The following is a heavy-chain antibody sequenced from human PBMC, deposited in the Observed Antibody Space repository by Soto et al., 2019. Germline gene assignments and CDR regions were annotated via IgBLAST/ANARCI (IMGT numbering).Heavy chain of an antibody. V-gene: IGHV3-23*01. CDR2: ISGSGGST. Sequence: GGSLRLSCAASGFTFSSYAMSWVRQAPGKGLEWVSAISGSGGSTYYADSVKGRFTISRDNSKNTLYLQMNSLRAEDTAVYYCAKAGRYCSGGSCYPAGSGYWGQGTLVTVSS. D-gene: IGHD2-15*01. J-gene: IGHJ4*02. CDR3: AKAGRYCSGGSCYPAGSGY. CDR1: GFTFSSYA.